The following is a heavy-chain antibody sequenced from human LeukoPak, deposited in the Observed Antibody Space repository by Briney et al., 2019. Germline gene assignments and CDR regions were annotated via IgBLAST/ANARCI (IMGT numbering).Heavy chain of an antibody. Sequence: GGSLRLSCAASGFTFSSYAMSWFRQAPGKGLEWVSAISGSGGSTYYADSVKGRFTISRDNSKNTLYLQMNSLRAEDTAVYYCAKDHYDYGDYVFLAGYDYWGQGTLVTVSS. V-gene: IGHV3-23*01. J-gene: IGHJ4*02. CDR1: GFTFSSYA. CDR2: ISGSGGST. D-gene: IGHD4-17*01. CDR3: AKDHYDYGDYVFLAGYDY.